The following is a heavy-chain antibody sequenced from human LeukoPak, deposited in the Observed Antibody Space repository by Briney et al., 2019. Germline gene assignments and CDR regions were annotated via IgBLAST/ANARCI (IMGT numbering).Heavy chain of an antibody. J-gene: IGHJ5*02. Sequence: TGGSLRLSWAASGFTFSTYAMHWVRQAPGKGLEWVAVISYDGSNKYYADSVKGRFTISRDNSKNTLYLQMNSLRPEDTAVYYCARELVPLFKATGGWFDPWGQGTLVTVSS. CDR1: GFTFSTYA. CDR3: ARELVPLFKATGGWFDP. CDR2: ISYDGSNK. D-gene: IGHD6-6*01. V-gene: IGHV3-30-3*01.